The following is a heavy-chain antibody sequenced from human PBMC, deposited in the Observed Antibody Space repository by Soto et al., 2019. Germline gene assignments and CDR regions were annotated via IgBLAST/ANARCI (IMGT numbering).Heavy chain of an antibody. CDR3: ARSQTTVTSYDY. J-gene: IGHJ4*02. CDR2: IYYSGDT. V-gene: IGHV4-30-4*01. Sequence: PSETLSLTCTVSGGSISSGDYYWSWIRQPPGKGLEWIGYIYYSGDTDYNPSLKSRVTISVDRSKNQFSLKLSSVTAADTAVYSCARSQTTVTSYDYWGQGTLVTVSS. CDR1: GGSISSGDYY. D-gene: IGHD4-17*01.